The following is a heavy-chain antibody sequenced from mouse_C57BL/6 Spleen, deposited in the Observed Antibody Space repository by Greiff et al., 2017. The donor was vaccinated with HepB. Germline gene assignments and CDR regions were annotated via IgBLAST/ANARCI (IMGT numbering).Heavy chain of an antibody. CDR1: GYTFTSYW. J-gene: IGHJ3*01. V-gene: IGHV1-53*01. CDR3: ARKGEFAV. Sequence: VQLQQSGPELVKPGASVKLSCKASGYTFTSYWMNWVKQRPGKGLEWIGRINPSNGDTNYNEKFKSKATLTADKSSSTAYMQLSSLTSEDSAVYYCARKGEFAVWGKRTLVTVSA. D-gene: IGHD2-13*01. CDR2: INPSNGDT.